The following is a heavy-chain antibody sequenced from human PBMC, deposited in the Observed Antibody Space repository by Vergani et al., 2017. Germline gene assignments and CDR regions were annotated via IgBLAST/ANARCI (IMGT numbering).Heavy chain of an antibody. J-gene: IGHJ4*02. Sequence: QVQLVQSGSELKKPGALVKISCKASNYNFTYHAIHWVRQAPGQGLEWMGLINTRTGDPKFAQGFSGRFVFSLNTPVTTAHLQISSLKAEDTAIYYCARMRRSGLDFWGQGTLVTVSS. CDR1: NYNFTYHA. V-gene: IGHV7-4-1*02. CDR3: ARMRRSGLDF. CDR2: INTRTGDP. D-gene: IGHD1-14*01.